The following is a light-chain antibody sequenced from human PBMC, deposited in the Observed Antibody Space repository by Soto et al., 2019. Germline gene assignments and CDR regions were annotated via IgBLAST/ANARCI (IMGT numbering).Light chain of an antibody. V-gene: IGKV1-39*01. Sequence: DIQITHSPSSLSSSVVYIVTITCLASQTIYSYLNWYQQKPGKAPKLLIYAASSLQSGVPSRFSGSGSGTDFTLTISSLQPEDFATYYCQKYNSATWTFGQGTKVDIK. CDR2: AAS. CDR1: QTIYSY. CDR3: QKYNSATWT. J-gene: IGKJ1*01.